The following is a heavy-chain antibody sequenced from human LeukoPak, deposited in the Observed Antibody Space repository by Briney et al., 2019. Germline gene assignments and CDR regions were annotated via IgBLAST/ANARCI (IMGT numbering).Heavy chain of an antibody. V-gene: IGHV1-2*02. CDR2: INPNSGGT. CDR3: ARIRDGYNDAYDL. CDR1: GYTFTGYY. J-gene: IGHJ3*01. Sequence: ASVKVSCKASGYTFTGYYIHWVRQAPGQGLEWMGWINPNSGGTNYAQNFQGRVTLTRDTSTSTVYMELSSLRSEDTAIYYCARIRDGYNDAYDLWGQGTVVTVPS. D-gene: IGHD5-24*01.